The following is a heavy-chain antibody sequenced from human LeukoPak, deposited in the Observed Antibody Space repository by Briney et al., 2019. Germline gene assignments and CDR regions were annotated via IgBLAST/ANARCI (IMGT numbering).Heavy chain of an antibody. CDR2: INPSGSTI. CDR1: GFTFSGYY. V-gene: IGHV3-11*01. Sequence: GGSLRLSCEGSGFTFSGYYMGWIRQAPGKGLEWVSYINPSGSTIYYADSVKGRFTISRDNAKKSLDLQMYSPRAEDTAVYYCARVRGSGFCSGSSCAKDPGYYYYMDVWGKGTTVTVSS. J-gene: IGHJ6*03. D-gene: IGHD2-2*01. CDR3: ARVRGSGFCSGSSCAKDPGYYYYMDV.